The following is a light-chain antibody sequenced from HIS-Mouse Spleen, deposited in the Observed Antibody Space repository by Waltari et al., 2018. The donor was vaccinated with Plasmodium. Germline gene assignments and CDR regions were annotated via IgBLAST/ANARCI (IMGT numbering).Light chain of an antibody. Sequence: AIPMTQSPSSLSASVGDRVTITCRASQGIRNDLGWYQQKPGKAPKLLISAASSLQSGGPSRFSGSGSGTDFTLTISSLQPEEFATYYCLQDYKYPYTFGQGTKLEIK. V-gene: IGKV1-6*01. CDR1: QGIRND. CDR2: AAS. J-gene: IGKJ2*01. CDR3: LQDYKYPYT.